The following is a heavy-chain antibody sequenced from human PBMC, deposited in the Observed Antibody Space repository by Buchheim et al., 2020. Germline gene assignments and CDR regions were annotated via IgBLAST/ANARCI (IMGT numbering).Heavy chain of an antibody. D-gene: IGHD1-26*01. CDR3: ARDAIYSGSYYTPPFDY. J-gene: IGHJ4*02. Sequence: EVQLVESGGGLVKPGGSLRLSCAASGFTFSSYSMNWVRQAPGKGLEWVSSISSSSSYIYYADSVKGRFTISRDNAKNSLYLQMNSLRAEDTAVYYCARDAIYSGSYYTPPFDYWGQGTL. CDR2: ISSSSSYI. V-gene: IGHV3-21*01. CDR1: GFTFSSYS.